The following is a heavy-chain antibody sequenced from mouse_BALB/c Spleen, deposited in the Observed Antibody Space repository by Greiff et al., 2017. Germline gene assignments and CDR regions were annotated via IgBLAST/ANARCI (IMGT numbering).Heavy chain of an antibody. J-gene: IGHJ3*01. CDR3: ARGGPPYDGYLFAY. CDR2: ISSGGSYT. CDR1: GFTFSSYG. Sequence: EVQLVDSGGDLVKPGGSLKLSCAASGFTFSSYGMSWVRQTPDKRLEWVATISSGGSYTYYPDSVKGRFTISRDNAKNTLYLQMSSLRSEDTAMYYCARGGPPYDGYLFAYWGQGTLVTVSA. D-gene: IGHD2-3*01. V-gene: IGHV5-6*01.